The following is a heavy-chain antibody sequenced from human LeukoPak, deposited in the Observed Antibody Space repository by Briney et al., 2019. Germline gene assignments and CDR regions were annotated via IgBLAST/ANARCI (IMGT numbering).Heavy chain of an antibody. CDR2: ISAYSGNT. Sequence: ASVKVSCKASGYTFTSYGISWVRQAPGQGLEWMGWISAYSGNTNYAQKLQGRVTMTTDTSTSTVYMELSSLRSEDTAVYYCARDSGIVVANYYMDVWGKGTTVTVSS. J-gene: IGHJ6*03. CDR3: ARDSGIVVANYYMDV. V-gene: IGHV1-18*01. D-gene: IGHD2-21*01. CDR1: GYTFTSYG.